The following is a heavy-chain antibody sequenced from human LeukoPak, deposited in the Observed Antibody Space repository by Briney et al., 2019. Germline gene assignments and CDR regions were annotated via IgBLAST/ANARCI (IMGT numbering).Heavy chain of an antibody. J-gene: IGHJ4*02. Sequence: PGGSLRLSCAASTFAFSTYSMSWVRQVPGKGLGWVSSISSSSSYIYYADSVKGRFTISRDNAKNSLYLQMNTLRAEDTAVYYCASDPTVVVGAATFDYWGQGTLVTVSS. V-gene: IGHV3-21*01. CDR3: ASDPTVVVGAATFDY. CDR2: ISSSSSYI. D-gene: IGHD2-2*01. CDR1: TFAFSTYS.